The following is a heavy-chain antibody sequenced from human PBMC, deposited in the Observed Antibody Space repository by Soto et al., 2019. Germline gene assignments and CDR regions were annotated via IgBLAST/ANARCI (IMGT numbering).Heavy chain of an antibody. J-gene: IGHJ4*02. CDR2: IYYSGST. V-gene: IGHV4-59*01. CDR1: GGSISSYY. CDR3: ARGSPYYYDSSGYYYIFDY. D-gene: IGHD3-22*01. Sequence: SETLSLTCTVSGGSISSYYWSWIRQPPGKGLEWIGYIYYSGSTNYYPSLKSRVTISVDTSKNQFSLKLSSVTAADTAVYYCARGSPYYYDSSGYYYIFDYWGQGTLVTVSS.